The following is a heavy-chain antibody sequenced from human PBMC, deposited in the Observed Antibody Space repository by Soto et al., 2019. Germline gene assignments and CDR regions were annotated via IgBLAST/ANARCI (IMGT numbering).Heavy chain of an antibody. J-gene: IGHJ4*02. D-gene: IGHD6-13*01. CDR1: GFTFSSYS. V-gene: IGHV3-48*01. CDR3: ARDSGAAGNDY. Sequence: GGSLRLSCAASGFTFSSYSMNWVRQAPGKGLEWVSYISSSSSTIYYADSVKGRFTISRDNAKNSLYLQMNSLRAEDTAVYYCARDSGAAGNDYWGKGTLVTVSS. CDR2: ISSSSSTI.